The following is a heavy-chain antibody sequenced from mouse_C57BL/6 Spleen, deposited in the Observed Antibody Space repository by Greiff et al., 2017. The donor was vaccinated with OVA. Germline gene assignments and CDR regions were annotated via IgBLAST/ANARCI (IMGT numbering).Heavy chain of an antibody. Sequence: QVQLQQPGAELVMPGASVKLSCKASGYTFTSYWMHWVKQRPGQGLEWIGEIDPSDSYTNYNQKFKGKSTLTVDKSSSTAYMQLSSLTSEDSAVYYCARGGGGAMDGWGQGTTVTASS. V-gene: IGHV1-69*01. CDR3: ARGGGGAMDG. J-gene: IGHJ4*01. CDR2: IDPSDSYT. D-gene: IGHD1-1*02. CDR1: GYTFTSYW.